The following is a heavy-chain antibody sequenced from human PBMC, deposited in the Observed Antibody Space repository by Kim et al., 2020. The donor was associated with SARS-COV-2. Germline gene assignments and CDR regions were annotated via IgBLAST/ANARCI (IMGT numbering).Heavy chain of an antibody. CDR3: ARDPIQASYYFDY. Sequence: GGSLRLSCAASGFTFSSYSMNWVRQAPGKGLEWVSSISSSSSYIYYADSVKGRFTISRDNAKNSLYLQMNSLRAEDTAVYYCARDPIQASYYFDYWGQGTLVTVSS. D-gene: IGHD2-2*02. J-gene: IGHJ4*02. CDR2: ISSSSSYI. V-gene: IGHV3-21*01. CDR1: GFTFSSYS.